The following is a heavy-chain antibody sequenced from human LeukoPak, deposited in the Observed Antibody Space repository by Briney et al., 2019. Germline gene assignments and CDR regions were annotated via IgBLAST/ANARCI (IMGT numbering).Heavy chain of an antibody. J-gene: IGHJ4*02. CDR1: GGSISSYY. CDR3: ARQQSQWPGRYFDY. CDR2: IYYSGST. D-gene: IGHD6-19*01. V-gene: IGHV4-59*08. Sequence: SETLSLTCTVSGGSISSYYWSWIRQPPGKGLEWIGYIYYSGSTNYNPSLKSRVTISVDASKNQFSLKLSSVTAADTAVYYCARQQSQWPGRYFDYWGQGTLVTVSS.